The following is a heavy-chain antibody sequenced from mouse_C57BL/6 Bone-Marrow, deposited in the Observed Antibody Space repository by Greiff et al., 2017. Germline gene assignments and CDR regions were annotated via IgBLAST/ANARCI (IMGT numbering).Heavy chain of an antibody. CDR2: IHPNSGST. CDR3: AREKDYYGSPHYFDY. V-gene: IGHV1-64*01. Sequence: VQLQQPGAELVKPGASVKLSCKASGYTFTSYWMHWVKQRPGQGLEWIGMIHPNSGSTNYNEKFKSKATLTVDKSSSTAYMQLSSLTSEDSAVYYCAREKDYYGSPHYFDYWGQGTTLTVSS. J-gene: IGHJ2*01. CDR1: GYTFTSYW. D-gene: IGHD1-1*01.